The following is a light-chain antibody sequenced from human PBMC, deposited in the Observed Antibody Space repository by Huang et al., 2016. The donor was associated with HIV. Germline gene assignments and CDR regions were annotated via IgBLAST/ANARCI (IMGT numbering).Light chain of an antibody. CDR1: QSGSSTY. CDR2: GAS. J-gene: IGKJ5*01. V-gene: IGKV3-20*01. Sequence: EIVLTQSPGTLSLSPGESATLSCRASQSGSSTYLAWYQQNPGQAPRLLIFGASSRATDIPDRFIGSGSGTEFTLTISRLEPEDFAVYYCQQYDTSQGITFGQGTRLEIK. CDR3: QQYDTSQGIT.